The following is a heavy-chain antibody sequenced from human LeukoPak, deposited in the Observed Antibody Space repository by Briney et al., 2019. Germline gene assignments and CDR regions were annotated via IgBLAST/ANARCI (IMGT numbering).Heavy chain of an antibody. D-gene: IGHD6-19*01. J-gene: IGHJ4*02. CDR1: GGTFSSYA. V-gene: IGHV1-69*06. CDR3: ARDDTSGFEY. Sequence: ASVKVSCKASGGTFSSYAISWVRQAPGQGLEWMGGIIPIFGTANYAQKFQGRVTITADKSTSAAYMELSSLRSEDTAVYYCARDDTSGFEYWGQGTLVTVSS. CDR2: IIPIFGTA.